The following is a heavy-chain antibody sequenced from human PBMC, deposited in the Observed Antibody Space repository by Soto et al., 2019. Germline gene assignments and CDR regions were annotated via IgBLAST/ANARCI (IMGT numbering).Heavy chain of an antibody. CDR1: GFSLSTSGVG. J-gene: IGHJ4*02. Sequence: QITLKESGPTLVKPTQTLTLTCTFSGFSLSTSGVGVGWIRPPPGKALELLALIYWDDDKRYSPSLKSRLTITKDTSKNQVALTMTTMAPVDTATYYCAHRGGYYSGDTWYSTEFDYWGQGTLVPVSS. CDR3: AHRGGYYSGDTWYSTEFDY. V-gene: IGHV2-5*02. D-gene: IGHD2-15*01. CDR2: IYWDDDK.